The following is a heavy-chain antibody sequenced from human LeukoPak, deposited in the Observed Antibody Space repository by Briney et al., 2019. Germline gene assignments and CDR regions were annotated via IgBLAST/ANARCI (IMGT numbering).Heavy chain of an antibody. D-gene: IGHD3-10*01. J-gene: IGHJ4*02. Sequence: SVRDSYKESGGTFIIYAISWGRPAPGEGGGWMGRIIPIVGTANYAQRFQGRVTITADDSTSTAYMEMSSLRAEDTAVYYCARTDRRGVTARDYWGQGTLVTVSS. CDR2: IIPIVGTA. CDR3: ARTDRRGVTARDY. CDR1: GGTFIIYA. V-gene: IGHV1-69*01.